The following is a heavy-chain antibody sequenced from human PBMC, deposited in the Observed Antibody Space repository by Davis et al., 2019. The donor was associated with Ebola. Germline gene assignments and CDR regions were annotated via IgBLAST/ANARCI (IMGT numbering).Heavy chain of an antibody. CDR2: IYTSETT. D-gene: IGHD4-23*01. CDR3: ARAPGRLGGNSARFDY. Sequence: MPSETLSLTCTVSGGSISSYYWSWIRQPAGKGLEWIGRIYTSETTNYNPSLKSRVTMSVDTSKNQISLKLSSVTAADTAVYYCARAPGRLGGNSARFDYWGPGTLVTVSS. V-gene: IGHV4-4*07. CDR1: GGSISSYY. J-gene: IGHJ4*02.